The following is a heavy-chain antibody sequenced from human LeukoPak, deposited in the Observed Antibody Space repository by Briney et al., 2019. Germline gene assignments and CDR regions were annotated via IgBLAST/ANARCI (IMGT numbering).Heavy chain of an antibody. CDR2: TYYRSKWYN. J-gene: IGHJ4*02. V-gene: IGHV6-1*01. CDR3: ARDIGYSSSWPTYYFDH. CDR1: GDSVSSNSAA. Sequence: SQTLSLTCAISGDSVSSNSAAWNWIRQSPSRGLEWLGRTYYRSKWYNDYAVSVKSRITINPDTSKNQFSLQLNSVTPEDTAVYYCARDIGYSSSWPTYYFDHWGQGTLVTVSS. D-gene: IGHD6-13*01.